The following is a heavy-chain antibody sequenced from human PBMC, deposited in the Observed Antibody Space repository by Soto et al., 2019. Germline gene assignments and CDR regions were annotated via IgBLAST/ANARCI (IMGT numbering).Heavy chain of an antibody. V-gene: IGHV1-3*01. Sequence: QVQLVQSGAEVKKPGASVKVSFKTSGYTFTTYAMHWVRQAPGQRLEWMGRINAGGGDTKYSQRFQGRVTISRDTSASTVYLELSSLTTEDTAVYYCARGLVVRGVTTSVPHDFWGQGTLVTVSS. CDR2: INAGGGDT. J-gene: IGHJ4*02. D-gene: IGHD3-10*01. CDR3: ARGLVVRGVTTSVPHDF. CDR1: GYTFTTYA.